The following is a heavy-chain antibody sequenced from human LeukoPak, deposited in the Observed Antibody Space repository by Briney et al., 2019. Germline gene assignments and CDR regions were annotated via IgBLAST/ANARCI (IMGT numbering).Heavy chain of an antibody. Sequence: PGGSLRLSXAASGFTFSSYGMHWVRQAPGKGLEWVAFIRYDGSNKYYADSVKGRLTISRDNSKNTLYLQMSSLRAEDTAVYYCAKDLISYYDSSGYPRPDYWGQGTLVTVSS. J-gene: IGHJ4*02. CDR1: GFTFSSYG. V-gene: IGHV3-30*02. CDR3: AKDLISYYDSSGYPRPDY. D-gene: IGHD3-22*01. CDR2: IRYDGSNK.